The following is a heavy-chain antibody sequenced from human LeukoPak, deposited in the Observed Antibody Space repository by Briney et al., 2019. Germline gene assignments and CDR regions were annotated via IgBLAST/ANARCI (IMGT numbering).Heavy chain of an antibody. CDR3: ARSAKFVVPAAPYYYYYYYMDV. J-gene: IGHJ6*03. V-gene: IGHV4-39*01. CDR2: IYYSGST. D-gene: IGHD2-2*01. CDR1: GGSISSSSYY. Sequence: PSETLSLTCTVSGGSISSSSYYWGWIRQPPGKGLEWIGSIYYSGSTYYNPSLKSRVTISVDTSKNQFSLKLSSVTAADTAVYYCARSAKFVVPAAPYYYYYYYMDVWGKGTTVTVSS.